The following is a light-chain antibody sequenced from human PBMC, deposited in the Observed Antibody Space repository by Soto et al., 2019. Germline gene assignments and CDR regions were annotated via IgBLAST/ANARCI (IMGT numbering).Light chain of an antibody. CDR1: SSDVGGYNY. J-gene: IGLJ2*01. V-gene: IGLV2-14*01. CDR2: DVS. CDR3: SSYTSRSTLVV. Sequence: QSALTQPASVSGSPGQSITISGTGTSSDVGGYNYVSLYQQHPGKAPKLMIYDVSNRPSGVSKRFSGSKSGNTASLTSSGLQAEDEADYYCSSYTSRSTLVVFGGGTKLPVL.